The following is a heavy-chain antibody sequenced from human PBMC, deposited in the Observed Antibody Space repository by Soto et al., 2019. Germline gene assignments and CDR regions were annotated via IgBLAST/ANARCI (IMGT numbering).Heavy chain of an antibody. J-gene: IGHJ4*02. D-gene: IGHD2-15*01. CDR3: AKVSVVVAATLDFDY. CDR2: ISGSGGST. V-gene: IGHV3-23*01. CDR1: GFTFSSYA. Sequence: GGSLRLSCAASGFTFSSYAMSWVRQAPGKGLEWVSAISGSGGSTYYADSVKGRFTISRDNSKDTLYLQMNSLRAEDTAVYYCAKVSVVVAATLDFDYWGQGTLVTVSS.